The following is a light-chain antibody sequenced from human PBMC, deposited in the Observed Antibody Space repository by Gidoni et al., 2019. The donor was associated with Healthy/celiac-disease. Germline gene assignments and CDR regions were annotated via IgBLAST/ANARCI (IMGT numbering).Light chain of an antibody. CDR2: LGS. CDR3: MQALPPGFT. Sequence: IVMTQSPLSLPVPPGEPASISCRSSQSLLHSNGYNYLDWYLQKPGQSPQLLIYLGSNRAPGVPDRFSGSGSGTDCTLKISRVEAEDVGVYYCMQALPPGFTFXPXTKVDIK. V-gene: IGKV2-28*01. J-gene: IGKJ3*01. CDR1: QSLLHSNGYNY.